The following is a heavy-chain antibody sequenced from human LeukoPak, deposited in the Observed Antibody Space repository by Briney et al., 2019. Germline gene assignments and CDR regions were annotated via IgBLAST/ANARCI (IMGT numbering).Heavy chain of an antibody. V-gene: IGHV1-2*02. CDR2: IYPNSGAT. J-gene: IGHJ4*02. Sequence: ASVKVSCKASGYTFTGYYMHWVRQAPGQGVEWMGYIYPNSGATKYAQKFQGRVTMTRDTSISPDYMELRGLGSDDTAVYYCGTLLSNGPFDYWGQGSMVTVSS. CDR1: GYTFTGYY. CDR3: GTLLSNGPFDY.